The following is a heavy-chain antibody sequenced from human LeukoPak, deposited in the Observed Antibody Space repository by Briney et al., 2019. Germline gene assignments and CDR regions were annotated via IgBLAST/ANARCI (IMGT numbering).Heavy chain of an antibody. CDR1: GYTFTSYY. D-gene: IGHD4/OR15-4a*01. V-gene: IGHV1-46*01. CDR3: ARDPGMVVTLGYMGV. J-gene: IGHJ6*03. CDR2: INPSGGST. Sequence: ASVKVSCKASGYTFTSYYMHWVRQAPGQGLEWMGIINPSGGSTSYAQKFQGRVTMTRDTSTSTVYMELSSLRSEDTAVYYCARDPGMVVTLGYMGVWGKGTTVTVSS.